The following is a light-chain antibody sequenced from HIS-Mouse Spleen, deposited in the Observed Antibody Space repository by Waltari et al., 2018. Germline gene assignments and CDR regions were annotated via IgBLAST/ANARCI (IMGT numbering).Light chain of an antibody. V-gene: IGLV2-11*01. CDR1: SSDVGGYNY. J-gene: IGLJ3*02. CDR3: CSYAGSYNWV. CDR2: DVS. Sequence: QSALTQPRSVSVSPGQSVTISCTGTSSDVGGYNYVSWYQQHPGKAPKLMIYDVSKRPSGVPDRFSGSKSGNTASLTISGLQAEDEADYYCCSYAGSYNWVFGGGTKLTVL.